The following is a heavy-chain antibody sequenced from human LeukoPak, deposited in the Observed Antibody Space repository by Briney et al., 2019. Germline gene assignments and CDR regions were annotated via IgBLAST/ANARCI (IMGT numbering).Heavy chain of an antibody. J-gene: IGHJ4*02. CDR1: GFTFSSYS. D-gene: IGHD3-16*02. CDR2: ISSSSSTI. Sequence: PGGSLRLSCAASGFTFSSYSMNWVRQAPGKRLEWVSYISSSSSTIYYADSVKGRFTISRDNAKNSLYLQMNSLRAEDTAVYYCARSSDYVWGSYRPLDYWGQGTLVTVSS. V-gene: IGHV3-48*04. CDR3: ARSSDYVWGSYRPLDY.